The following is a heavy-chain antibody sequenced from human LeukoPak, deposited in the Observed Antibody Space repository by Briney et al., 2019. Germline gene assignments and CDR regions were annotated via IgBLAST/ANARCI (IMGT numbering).Heavy chain of an antibody. V-gene: IGHV4-30-2*01. J-gene: IGHJ5*02. D-gene: IGHD2-15*01. CDR2: IFHTGNT. Sequence: SEALSLTCAVSGGSISSGAYSWSWVRQPPGKGLEWIGYIFHTGNTIYNASLKSRVTISVDTSKNQFSLKLTSMTLADTAVYYCARSIVVVVAATGGWFDPWGQGTLVTVSS. CDR3: ARSIVVVVAATGGWFDP. CDR1: GGSISSGAYS.